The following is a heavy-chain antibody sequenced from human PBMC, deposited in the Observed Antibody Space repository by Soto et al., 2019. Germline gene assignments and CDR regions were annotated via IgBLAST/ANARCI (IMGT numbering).Heavy chain of an antibody. V-gene: IGHV4-61*08. J-gene: IGHJ5*02. CDR3: ARAEYSSSCWFDP. Sequence: SETLSLTCTVSGDSISSGGYYWSWIRQPPGKGLEWIGYIYYSGSTNYNPSLKSRVTISVDTSKNQFSLKLSSVTAADTAVYYCARAEYSSSCWFDPWGQGTLVTVSS. CDR1: GDSISSGGYY. CDR2: IYYSGST. D-gene: IGHD6-6*01.